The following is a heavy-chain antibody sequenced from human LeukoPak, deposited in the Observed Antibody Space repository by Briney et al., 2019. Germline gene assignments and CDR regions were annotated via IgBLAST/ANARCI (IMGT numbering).Heavy chain of an antibody. Sequence: ASVKVSCKASGYTFTGYYMNWVRQAPGQGLEWMGWINPNSGGTNYAQKFQGRVTMTWDTSISTAYMELSRLRSEDTAVYYCAATPTIAAAGIIGIDYWGQGTLVTVSS. V-gene: IGHV1-2*02. CDR2: INPNSGGT. D-gene: IGHD6-13*01. CDR1: GYTFTGYY. CDR3: AATPTIAAAGIIGIDY. J-gene: IGHJ4*02.